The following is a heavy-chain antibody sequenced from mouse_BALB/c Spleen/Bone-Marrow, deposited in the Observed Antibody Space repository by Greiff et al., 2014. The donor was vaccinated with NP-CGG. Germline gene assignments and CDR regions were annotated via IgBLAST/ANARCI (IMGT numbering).Heavy chain of an antibody. Sequence: VQLQESGAELARPGASVKMSCKASGYTFTTYTMHWVKQRPGQGLEWIGHINPSSGYTNYNQKFKDKATLTADKSSSTAYMQLSSLTSEDSAVYFCAKRDIYYGYDGNAMDYWGQGTSVTVSS. CDR1: GYTFTTYT. J-gene: IGHJ4*01. D-gene: IGHD2-2*01. CDR2: INPSSGYT. CDR3: AKRDIYYGYDGNAMDY. V-gene: IGHV1-4*01.